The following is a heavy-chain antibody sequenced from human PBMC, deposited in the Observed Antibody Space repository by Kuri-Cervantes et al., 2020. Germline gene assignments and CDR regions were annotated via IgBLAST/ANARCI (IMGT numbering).Heavy chain of an antibody. CDR1: GFTFSSYS. CDR3: ARDYYDSSGYYYVRRFYFDY. CDR2: ISSSSSTI. V-gene: IGHV3-48*02. Sequence: GESLKISCAASGFTFSSYSMNWVRQAPGKGLEWVSYISSSSSTIYYADSVKGRFTISRDNAKNSLYLQMNSLRDEDTAVYYCARDYYDSSGYYYVRRFYFDYWGQGTLVTVSS. D-gene: IGHD3-22*01. J-gene: IGHJ4*02.